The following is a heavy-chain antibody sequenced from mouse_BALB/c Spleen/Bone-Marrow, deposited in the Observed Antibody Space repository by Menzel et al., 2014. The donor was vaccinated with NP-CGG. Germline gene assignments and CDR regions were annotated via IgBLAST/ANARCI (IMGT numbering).Heavy chain of an antibody. D-gene: IGHD1-1*01. J-gene: IGHJ2*01. CDR1: GFNIKDTY. Sequence: EVKLVESGAELVKPGASVKLSCTASGFNIKDTYMHWVKQRPEQGLEWIGRIDPANGNTRYDPKFQGKATITADTSSNPAYLQHSSLTSENTAVYYCFRSREYYFGHWGLGTPRPVSS. CDR2: IDPANGNT. V-gene: IGHV14-3*02. CDR3: FRSREYYFGH.